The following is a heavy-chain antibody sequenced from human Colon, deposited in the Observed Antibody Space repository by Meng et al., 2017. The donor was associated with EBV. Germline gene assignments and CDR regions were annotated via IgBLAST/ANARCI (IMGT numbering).Heavy chain of an antibody. CDR1: GGSFSGNF. D-gene: IGHD3-22*01. CDR3: ARDPAQEDFDTSGYMYDS. CDR2: IHHSGST. V-gene: IGHV4-34*02. J-gene: IGHJ5*01. Sequence: QGHLKLLGAGRLKPSETLSLTCAVFGGSFSGNFWTWIRQSPGEGLEWIGEIHHSGSTKYNPSLKNRVSISLDTSKKQFSLQLTSVTAADTAVYFCARDPAQEDFDTSGYMYDSWGPGTLVTVSS.